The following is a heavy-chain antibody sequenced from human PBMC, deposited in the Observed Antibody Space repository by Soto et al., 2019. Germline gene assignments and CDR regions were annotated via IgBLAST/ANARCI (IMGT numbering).Heavy chain of an antibody. J-gene: IGHJ2*01. Sequence: QVQLVESGGGVVQPGRSLRLSCAASGFTFSSYAMHWVRQAPGKGLEWVAVISYDGSNKYYADSVKGRFTISRDNSMNTLYLQMNSLRAEDTAVYYCASGRGRYYYVWYFDLWGRGTLVTVSS. CDR3: ASGRGRYYYVWYFDL. CDR1: GFTFSSYA. V-gene: IGHV3-30-3*01. D-gene: IGHD3-22*01. CDR2: ISYDGSNK.